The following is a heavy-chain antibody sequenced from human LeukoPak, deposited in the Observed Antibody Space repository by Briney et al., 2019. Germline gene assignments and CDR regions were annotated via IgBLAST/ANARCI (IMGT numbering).Heavy chain of an antibody. Sequence: SETLSLTCTVSRGSISSYCCSWIRQPPGKGLDWIGHIYYSGSTNYNPSLKSRVTISVDTSKNQFSLKLSSVTAADTAVYYCARLLIVDTAMVGSHYFDYWGQGTLVTVSS. CDR1: RGSISSYC. CDR3: ARLLIVDTAMVGSHYFDY. D-gene: IGHD5-18*01. J-gene: IGHJ4*02. V-gene: IGHV4-59*08. CDR2: IYYSGST.